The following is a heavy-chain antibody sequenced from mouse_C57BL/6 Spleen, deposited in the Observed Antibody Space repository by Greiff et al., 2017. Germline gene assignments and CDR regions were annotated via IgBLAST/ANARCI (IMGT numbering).Heavy chain of an antibody. V-gene: IGHV1-69*01. CDR3: ARSGAQRFAY. J-gene: IGHJ3*01. CDR2: IDPSDSYT. CDR1: GYTFTSYW. Sequence: VQLQQPGAELVMPGASVKLSCKASGYTFTSYWMHWVKQRPGQGLEWIGEIDPSDSYTNYNQKFKGKSTLTVDKSSSTAYMQLSSLTSEDSAVYYCARSGAQRFAYWGQGTLVTVSA. D-gene: IGHD3-2*02.